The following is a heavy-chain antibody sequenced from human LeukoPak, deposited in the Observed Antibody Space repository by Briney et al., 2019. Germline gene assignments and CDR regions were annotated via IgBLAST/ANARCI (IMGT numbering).Heavy chain of an antibody. CDR3: ARGYNWIRYYFDY. J-gene: IGHJ4*02. Sequence: PGRSLRLSCAASGFTVSSNYMSWVRQAPGKGLEWVSVIYSGGSTYYADSVKGRFTISRDNSKNTLYLQMNSLRAEDTAVYYCARGYNWIRYYFDYWGQGTLVTVSS. CDR1: GFTVSSNY. D-gene: IGHD1-20*01. CDR2: IYSGGST. V-gene: IGHV3-66*01.